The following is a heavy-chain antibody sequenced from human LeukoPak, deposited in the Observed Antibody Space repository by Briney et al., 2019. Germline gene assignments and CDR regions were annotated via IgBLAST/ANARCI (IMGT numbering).Heavy chain of an antibody. Sequence: ASVRVSCGASGYPFTIYGITWVRQAPGQGLEWLGWISAYNGNTDYAQKLQGRVTMTTETSTSTAYMELRSLRSDDTAVYYCASDGKGRYDFRENDYWGQGTLVTVSS. CDR2: ISAYNGNT. V-gene: IGHV1-18*01. J-gene: IGHJ4*02. CDR1: GYPFTIYG. D-gene: IGHD3-3*01. CDR3: ASDGKGRYDFRENDY.